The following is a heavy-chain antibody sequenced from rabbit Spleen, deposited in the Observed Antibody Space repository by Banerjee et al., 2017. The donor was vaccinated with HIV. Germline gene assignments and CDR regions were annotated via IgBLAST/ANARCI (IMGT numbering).Heavy chain of an antibody. Sequence: QSLEESGGGLVQPGASLTLTCKASGFDFSTNYWIYWVRQAPGKGLEWIGCIGTGSSGTTYYASWVKGRFTISKTSSTTVDLKMTSLTGADTATYFCAREDVGDGYDAFNLWGQGTLVTVS. CDR3: AREDVGDGYDAFNL. CDR1: GFDFSTNYW. J-gene: IGHJ4*01. D-gene: IGHD6-1*01. V-gene: IGHV1S40*01. CDR2: IGTGSSGTT.